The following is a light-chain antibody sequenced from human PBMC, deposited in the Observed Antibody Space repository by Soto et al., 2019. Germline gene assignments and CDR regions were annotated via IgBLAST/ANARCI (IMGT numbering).Light chain of an antibody. V-gene: IGKV2D-29*02. CDR3: MQSTQLPPT. Sequence: DVVLTQTPLSLSVAPGQPASISCTSSQSLLHITGENCLFWYFQKPGQSPQVLIYEFSTRLSGVADRFSGSGSGTDFTLEISRVETDDVGIYYCMQSTQLPPTFGQGTRLGIE. CDR1: QSLLHITGENC. J-gene: IGKJ5*01. CDR2: EFS.